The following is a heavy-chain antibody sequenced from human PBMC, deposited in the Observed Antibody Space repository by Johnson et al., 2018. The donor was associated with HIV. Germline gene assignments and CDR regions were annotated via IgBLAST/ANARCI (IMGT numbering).Heavy chain of an antibody. CDR2: INTDGTNS. Sequence: VHLVESGGVVVQTVGSLRLSCVASGFIFSNYWMHWVRQAPGKGLVWVSRINTDGTNSAFADFLKGRSTISRDNAKSTLYLQMNSLRAEDTAVYYCARDNGGAFDIWGPGTMVTVSS. CDR3: ARDNGGAFDI. CDR1: GFIFSNYW. J-gene: IGHJ3*02. D-gene: IGHD4-23*01. V-gene: IGHV3-74*01.